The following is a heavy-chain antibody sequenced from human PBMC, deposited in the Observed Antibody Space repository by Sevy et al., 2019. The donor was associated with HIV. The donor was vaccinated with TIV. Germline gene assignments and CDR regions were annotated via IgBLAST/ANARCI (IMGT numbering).Heavy chain of an antibody. CDR2: ISWNSGSI. J-gene: IGHJ4*02. D-gene: IGHD6-13*01. Sequence: GGSLRLSCAASGFTFDDYAMHWVRQAPGKGLEWVSGISWNSGSIGYADSVKGRFTISRDNAKNSLYLQMNSLRAEDTALYYCAKVDSSSWFTYDYWGQGTLVTVSS. CDR1: GFTFDDYA. V-gene: IGHV3-9*01. CDR3: AKVDSSSWFTYDY.